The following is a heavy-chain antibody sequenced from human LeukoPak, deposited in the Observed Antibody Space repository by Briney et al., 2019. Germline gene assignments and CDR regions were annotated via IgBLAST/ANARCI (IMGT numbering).Heavy chain of an antibody. CDR3: ARDYGDYVCDAFDI. J-gene: IGHJ3*02. CDR2: INWNGGST. V-gene: IGHV3-20*04. CDR1: GLTFDDYG. D-gene: IGHD4-17*01. Sequence: PGGSLRLSCAASGLTFDDYGMSWVRQAPGKGLEWVSGINWNGGSTGYADSVKGRFTISRDNAKNSLYLQMNSLRAEDTAVYYCARDYGDYVCDAFDIWGQGTMVTVSS.